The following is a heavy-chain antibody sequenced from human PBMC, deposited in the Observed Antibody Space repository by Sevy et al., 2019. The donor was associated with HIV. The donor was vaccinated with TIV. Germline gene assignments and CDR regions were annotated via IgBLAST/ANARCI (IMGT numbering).Heavy chain of an antibody. D-gene: IGHD3-3*01. CDR3: ARAKRAYGGYGFWSGYSGYYYYGMDV. V-gene: IGHV1-69*13. J-gene: IGHJ6*02. CDR2: IIPIFGTA. Sequence: ASVKVSCKASGGTFSSYAMSWVRQAPGQGLEWMGGIIPIFGTANYAQKFQGRVTITADESTSTAYMELSSLRSEDTAVYYCARAKRAYGGYGFWSGYSGYYYYGMDVWGQGTTVTVSS. CDR1: GGTFSSYA.